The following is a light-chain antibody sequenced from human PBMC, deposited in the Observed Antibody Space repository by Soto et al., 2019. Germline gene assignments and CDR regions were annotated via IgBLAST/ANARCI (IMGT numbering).Light chain of an antibody. Sequence: QSVLTQPPSTSETPGQRVTISCSGSSSNIGTNTVNWYQQLPGTAPKLLIYRNHQRPAGVHDRFSGSKSGTSASLAISGLQHEDEADYYCAAWDDSLNGVVFGGGTKLTVL. J-gene: IGLJ2*01. CDR1: SSNIGTNT. CDR3: AAWDDSLNGVV. CDR2: RNH. V-gene: IGLV1-44*01.